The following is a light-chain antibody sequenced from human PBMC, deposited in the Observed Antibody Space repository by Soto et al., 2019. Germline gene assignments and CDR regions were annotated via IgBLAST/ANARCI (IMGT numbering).Light chain of an antibody. CDR1: ETISGL. CDR3: QQRHDWPIT. Sequence: IVLTRAVATQPLYPGERATLSCRASETISGLLAWYQQRPGQPPRLLIYDTSNRATGIPARFSGSGSGTDFTLTISGLEPADLGVYYCQQRHDWPITFGQGTRLEIK. V-gene: IGKV3-11*01. CDR2: DTS. J-gene: IGKJ5*01.